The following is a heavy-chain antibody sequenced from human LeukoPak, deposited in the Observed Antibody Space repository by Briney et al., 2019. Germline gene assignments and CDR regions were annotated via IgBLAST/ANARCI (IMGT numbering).Heavy chain of an antibody. J-gene: IGHJ6*03. CDR3: ARRYCSSTSCYDYMDV. D-gene: IGHD2-2*01. CDR1: GGTFSSYA. Sequence: GSSVKVSCKASGGTFSSYAISWVRQAPGQGLEWMGGIIPIFGTANYAQKFQGRVTITTDESTSTAYMELSSLRSEDTAVYYCARRYCSSTSCYDYMDVWGKGTTVTVSS. CDR2: IIPIFGTA. V-gene: IGHV1-69*05.